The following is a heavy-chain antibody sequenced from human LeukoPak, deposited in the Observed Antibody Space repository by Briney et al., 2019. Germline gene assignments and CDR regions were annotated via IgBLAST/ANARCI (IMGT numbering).Heavy chain of an antibody. CDR2: IIGSGSIT. J-gene: IGHJ4*02. CDR1: GFIFNNYA. V-gene: IGHV3-23*01. D-gene: IGHD3-3*01. Sequence: GGSLRLSCAASGFIFNNYAMSWVRQAPGKGLEWVSTIIGSGSITYYVDSVTGRFTISRDNSKNTLHLQMNSLRAEDTAVYYCAKVYYDFWSGPCNYWGQGTLVTVSS. CDR3: AKVYYDFWSGPCNY.